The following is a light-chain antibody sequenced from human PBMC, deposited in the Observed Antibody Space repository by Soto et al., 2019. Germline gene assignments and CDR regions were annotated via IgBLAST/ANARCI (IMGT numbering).Light chain of an antibody. CDR3: QQYDYWPRT. V-gene: IGKV3-15*01. CDR2: GVP. Sequence: EVVMTQSPATLSVSPGESATLSCRASQSISSSKLAWYQQNPGQAPRLLLFGVPNRATGIPARFSGSGSGTEFSLTISSLQSEDFAVYYCQQYDYWPRTFGQGTKVDIK. J-gene: IGKJ1*01. CDR1: QSISSS.